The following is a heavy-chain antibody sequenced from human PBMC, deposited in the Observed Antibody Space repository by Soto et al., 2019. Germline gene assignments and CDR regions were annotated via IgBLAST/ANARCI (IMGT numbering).Heavy chain of an antibody. J-gene: IGHJ4*02. D-gene: IGHD3-10*01. CDR2: ISGSGGST. V-gene: IGHV3-23*01. CDR3: AKDHGAWVRGVNYFDY. CDR1: GFTFSSYA. Sequence: GGSLRLSCAASGFTFSSYAMSWVRQAPGKGLEWVSAISGSGGSTYYADSVKGRFTISRDNSKNTLYLQMNSRRAEDTAVYYCAKDHGAWVRGVNYFDYWGQGTLVTVSS.